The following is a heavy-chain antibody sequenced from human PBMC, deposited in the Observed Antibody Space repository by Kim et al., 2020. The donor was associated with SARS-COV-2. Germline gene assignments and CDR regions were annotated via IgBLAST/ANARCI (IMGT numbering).Heavy chain of an antibody. CDR2: INHSGST. Sequence: SETLSLTCAVYGGSFSGYYWSWIRQPPGKGLEWIGEINHSGSTNYNPSLKSRVTISVDTSKNQFSLKLSSVTAADTAVYYCAIGLRYFDWRSPYYYYGMDVWGQGTTVTVSS. CDR1: GGSFSGYY. J-gene: IGHJ6*02. V-gene: IGHV4-34*01. CDR3: AIGLRYFDWRSPYYYYGMDV. D-gene: IGHD3-9*01.